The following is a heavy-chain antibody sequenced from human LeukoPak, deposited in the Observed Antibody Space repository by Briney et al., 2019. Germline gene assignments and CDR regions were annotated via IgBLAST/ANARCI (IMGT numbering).Heavy chain of an antibody. CDR3: ARERGARYDYVWGSFGTYYFDY. Sequence: PSEALSLTCTVSGGSISSYYWSWIRQPPGKGLEWIGEINHSGSTNYNPSLKSRVTISVDTSKNQFSLKLSSVTAADTAVYYCARERGARYDYVWGSFGTYYFDYWGQGTLVTVSS. D-gene: IGHD3-16*01. J-gene: IGHJ4*02. V-gene: IGHV4-34*01. CDR2: INHSGST. CDR1: GGSISSYY.